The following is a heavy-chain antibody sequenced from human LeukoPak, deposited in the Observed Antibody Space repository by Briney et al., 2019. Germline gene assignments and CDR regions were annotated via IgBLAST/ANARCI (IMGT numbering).Heavy chain of an antibody. V-gene: IGHV3-33*06. J-gene: IGHJ3*02. Sequence: GRSLRLSCAASGFTFSSYGMHWVRQAPGKGLEWVAVIWYDGSNKYYADSVKGRFTISRDNSKNTLYLQMNSLRAEDTAVYYCAKTGEDDAFDIWGQGTMVTVSS. CDR3: AKTGEDDAFDI. CDR1: GFTFSSYG. D-gene: IGHD7-27*01. CDR2: IWYDGSNK.